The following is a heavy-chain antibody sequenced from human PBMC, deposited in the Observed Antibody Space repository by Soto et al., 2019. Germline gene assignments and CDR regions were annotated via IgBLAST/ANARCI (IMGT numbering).Heavy chain of an antibody. J-gene: IGHJ4*02. CDR3: VRLWFGAFWEGFTLPYYSDFFDY. Sequence: PSETLSLTCTVSGGSISSYYWSWIRQPPGKGLEWIGYIYYSGSTNYNPSLKSRVTISVDTSKNQFSLKLSSVTAADTAVYYCVRLWFGAFWEGFTLPYYSDFFDYWGQGTLVTVS. D-gene: IGHD3-22*01. V-gene: IGHV4-59*08. CDR1: GGSISSYY. CDR2: IYYSGST.